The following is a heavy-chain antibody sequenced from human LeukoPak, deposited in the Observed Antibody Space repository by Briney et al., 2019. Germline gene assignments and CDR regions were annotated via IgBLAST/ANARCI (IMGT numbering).Heavy chain of an antibody. V-gene: IGHV3-72*01. Sequence: GEFLRLSCAASGFTLSDHYMDWVRQAPGNGLEWVGRIANRANSDTTEYAAFVKGRFTISRDDSKKSLYLQLNSLKTEDTAVYYCTRDRAGVHYYDSKDYGMDVWGQGTSVTVSS. CDR2: IANRANSDTT. CDR1: GFTLSDHY. J-gene: IGHJ6*02. CDR3: TRDRAGVHYYDSKDYGMDV. D-gene: IGHD3-22*01.